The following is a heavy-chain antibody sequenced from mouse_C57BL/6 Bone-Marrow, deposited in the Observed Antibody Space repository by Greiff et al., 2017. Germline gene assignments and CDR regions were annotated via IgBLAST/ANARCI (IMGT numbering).Heavy chain of an antibody. V-gene: IGHV1-59*01. CDR1: GYTFTSYW. D-gene: IGHD3-3*01. J-gene: IGHJ2*01. CDR2: IDPSDSYT. CDR3: ATSPGTSY. Sequence: QVQLQQPGAELVRPGTSVKLSCKASGYTFTSYWMHWVKQRPGQGLEWIGVIDPSDSYTNYNQKFKGKATLTVDTSSSTAYMQLSSLTSEDSAVYYCATSPGTSYWGQGTTLTVSS.